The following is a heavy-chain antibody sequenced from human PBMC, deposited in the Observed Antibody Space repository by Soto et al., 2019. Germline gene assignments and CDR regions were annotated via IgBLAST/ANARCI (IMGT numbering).Heavy chain of an antibody. J-gene: IGHJ1*01. Sequence: ASVKVSCKASGYTFTSHYMHWVRQAPGQGLEWMGIINPSGGSTSYAQKFQGRVTMTRDTSTSTVYMELSSLRSEDTAVYYCASPSTANGFQHWGQGTLVTVSS. D-gene: IGHD4-17*01. CDR1: GYTFTSHY. CDR2: INPSGGST. V-gene: IGHV1-46*01. CDR3: ASPSTANGFQH.